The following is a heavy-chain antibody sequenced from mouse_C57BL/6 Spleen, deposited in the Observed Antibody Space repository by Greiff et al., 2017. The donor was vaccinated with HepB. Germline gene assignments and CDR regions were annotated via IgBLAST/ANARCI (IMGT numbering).Heavy chain of an antibody. CDR2: IYPGDGDT. D-gene: IGHD2-4*01. J-gene: IGHJ2*01. CDR3: ARGMITTNFDY. CDR1: GYAFSSSW. Sequence: QVQLKQSGPELVKPGASVKISCKASGYAFSSSWMNWVKQRPGKGLEWIGRIYPGDGDTNYNGKFKGKATLTADKSASTAYMQLSSLTSEDSAVYFCARGMITTNFDYWGQGTTLTVSS. V-gene: IGHV1-82*01.